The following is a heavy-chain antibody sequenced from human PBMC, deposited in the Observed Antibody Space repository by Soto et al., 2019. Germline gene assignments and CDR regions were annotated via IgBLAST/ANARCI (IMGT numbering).Heavy chain of an antibody. Sequence: QVQLQESGPGLAKPSETLSLTCTVSGGSISTYYWSWIRQPPGKGLEWIGYIYYSGSTNYNPSLKSRVTISVDTSKPQVSRKLSSVTAADTAVYYCARGGWRHIDYWGQVTLVTVSS. J-gene: IGHJ4*02. V-gene: IGHV4-59*08. D-gene: IGHD3-3*01. CDR1: GGSISTYY. CDR2: IYYSGST. CDR3: ARGGWRHIDY.